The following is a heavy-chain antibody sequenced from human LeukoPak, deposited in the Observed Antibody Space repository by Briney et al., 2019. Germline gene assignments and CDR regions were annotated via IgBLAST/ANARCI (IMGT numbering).Heavy chain of an antibody. CDR2: IIPIFGTA. V-gene: IGHV1-69*05. CDR1: GGTFSSYA. Sequence: GASVKVSCKASGGTFSSYAISWVRQAPGQGLEWMGGIIPIFGTANYAQKFQGRVTITTDESTSTAYMELSSLRSEDTAAYYCARIAARLQNWFDPWGQGTLVTVSS. J-gene: IGHJ5*02. CDR3: ARIAARLQNWFDP. D-gene: IGHD6-6*01.